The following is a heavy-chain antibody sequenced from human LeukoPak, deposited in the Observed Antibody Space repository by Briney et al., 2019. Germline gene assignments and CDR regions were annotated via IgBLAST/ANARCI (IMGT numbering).Heavy chain of an antibody. V-gene: IGHV1-2*02. Sequence: ASVKVSCKASGYTFTGYYMHWVRQAPGQGLEWMGWINPNSGGTNYAQKFQGRVTMTRDTSISTAYMELSRLRSDDTAVYYCARDPGYCSSTSCLNYYYGMDVRGQGTTVTVSS. CDR1: GYTFTGYY. J-gene: IGHJ6*02. CDR2: INPNSGGT. D-gene: IGHD2-2*01. CDR3: ARDPGYCSSTSCLNYYYGMDV.